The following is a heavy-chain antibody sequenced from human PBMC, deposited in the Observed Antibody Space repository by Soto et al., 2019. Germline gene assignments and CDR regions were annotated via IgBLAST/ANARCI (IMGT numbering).Heavy chain of an antibody. CDR1: GFSFSNYA. D-gene: IGHD3-22*01. Sequence: EVQLVESGGGLVQPGGSRRVSCAASGFSFSNYAMNWVRQAPGKGLGWVSYISIGSCSIFYADSVKGRFTISRDDAKNSLYMQMNTLRDEDTVVYYCGRDDRWAFDFWGQGTMVTVSS. CDR2: ISIGSCSI. V-gene: IGHV3-48*02. J-gene: IGHJ3*01. CDR3: GRDDRWAFDF.